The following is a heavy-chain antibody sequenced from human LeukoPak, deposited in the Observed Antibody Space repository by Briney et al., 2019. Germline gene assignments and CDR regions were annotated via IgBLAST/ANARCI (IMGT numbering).Heavy chain of an antibody. J-gene: IGHJ5*02. CDR2: INPNSGDT. CDR3: ARGPFRNVDIAMVASRFDP. D-gene: IGHD5-18*01. V-gene: IGHV1-2*02. Sequence: GASVKVSCKTFGYTFTGYYLHWVRQAPGQGLEWMGWINPNSGDTNYSQKLQGRVTMTKDTSITTAYMELSSLRSDDTALYFCARGPFRNVDIAMVASRFDPWGQGTLVTVSS. CDR1: GYTFTGYY.